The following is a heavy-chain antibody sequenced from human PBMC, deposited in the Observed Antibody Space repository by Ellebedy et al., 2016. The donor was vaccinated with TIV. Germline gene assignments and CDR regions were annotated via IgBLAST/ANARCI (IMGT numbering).Heavy chain of an antibody. CDR3: ARLHDYGDYYFDY. Sequence: SETLSLXCTVSGGSISSYYWSWIRQPPGKGLEWIGYIYYSGSTNYNPSLKSRVTISVDTSKNQFSLKLSSVTAADTAVYYCARLHDYGDYYFDYWGQGTLVTVSS. D-gene: IGHD4-17*01. CDR1: GGSISSYY. V-gene: IGHV4-59*01. CDR2: IYYSGST. J-gene: IGHJ4*02.